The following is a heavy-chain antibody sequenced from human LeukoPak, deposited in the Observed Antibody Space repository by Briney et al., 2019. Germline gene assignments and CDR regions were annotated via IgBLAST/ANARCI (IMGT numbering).Heavy chain of an antibody. D-gene: IGHD3-3*01. CDR2: IYYSGST. V-gene: IGHV4-30-4*08. CDR1: GGSISSGDYY. J-gene: IGHJ4*02. Sequence: SSETLSLTCTVSGGSISSGDYYWSWIRQPPGKGLEWIGYIYYSGSTYYNPSLKSRVTISVDTSKNQLSLKLSSVTAAGTAVYYCASYDFWSGYSIGYFDYWGQGTLVTVSS. CDR3: ASYDFWSGYSIGYFDY.